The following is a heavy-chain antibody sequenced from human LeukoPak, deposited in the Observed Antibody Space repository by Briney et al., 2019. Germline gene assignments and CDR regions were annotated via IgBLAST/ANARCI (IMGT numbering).Heavy chain of an antibody. V-gene: IGHV3-30*04. CDR3: ARGPPPEAGNYYYYGMGV. Sequence: GGSLRLSCAASGFTFSSYAMHWVRQAPGKGLGWVAVISYDGSNKYYADSVKGRFTISRDNSKNTLYLQMNSLRAEDTAVYYCARGPPPEAGNYYYYGMGVWGQGTTVTVSS. CDR2: ISYDGSNK. J-gene: IGHJ6*02. D-gene: IGHD1-14*01. CDR1: GFTFSSYA.